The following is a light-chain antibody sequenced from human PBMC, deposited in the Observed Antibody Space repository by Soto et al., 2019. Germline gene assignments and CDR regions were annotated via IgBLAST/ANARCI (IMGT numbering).Light chain of an antibody. V-gene: IGKV1-27*01. CDR2: AAS. CDR3: QKYSSVPL. CDR1: QGISNY. Sequence: DIQMTQSPSSLSASVGDRVTITCRASQGISNYIAWYQQKPGKAPKLLIYAASTLQSGVPSRFSGSVSGKDFPLTINSLQPEVVATYSCQKYSSVPLFGPGTKVDIK. J-gene: IGKJ3*01.